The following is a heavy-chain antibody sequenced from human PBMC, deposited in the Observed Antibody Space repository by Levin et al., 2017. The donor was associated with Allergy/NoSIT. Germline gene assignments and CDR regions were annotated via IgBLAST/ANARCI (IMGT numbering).Heavy chain of an antibody. V-gene: IGHV3-23*01. D-gene: IGHD1-26*01. Sequence: PGGSLRLSCAASGFAFRSYTMTWVRQAPGRGLEWVSTLRYSGDTTHYADSGKGRFTISRDGFKDTLFLQMNSLRPEDTAVYYCAKGLSSGSPYRAFDMWGQGTMVTVSS. CDR2: LRYSGDTT. J-gene: IGHJ3*02. CDR3: AKGLSSGSPYRAFDM. CDR1: GFAFRSYT.